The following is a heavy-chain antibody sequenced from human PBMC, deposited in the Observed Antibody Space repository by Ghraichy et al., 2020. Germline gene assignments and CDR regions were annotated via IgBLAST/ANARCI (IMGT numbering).Heavy chain of an antibody. CDR3: AREYGAHFWKPLFDY. J-gene: IGHJ4*02. V-gene: IGHV3-7*03. CDR2: IKQDGSEK. D-gene: IGHD3-3*02. CDR1: GFTFSSYW. Sequence: GGSLRLSCAASGFTFSSYWMSWVRQAPGKGLEWVANIKQDGSEKYYVDSVKGRFTISRDNAKNSLYLQMNSLRAEDTAVYYCAREYGAHFWKPLFDYWGQGTLVTVSS.